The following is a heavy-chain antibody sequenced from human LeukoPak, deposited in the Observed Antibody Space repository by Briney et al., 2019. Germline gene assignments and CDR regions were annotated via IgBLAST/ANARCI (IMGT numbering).Heavy chain of an antibody. Sequence: GGSLRLSCAASGFTFSNYGMHWVRQAPGKGLEWVAFIRYDGSNTYYADSVKGRFTISRDNSKNTLYLQMNSLRAEDTAVYYCARDLLYSGYDPWGQGTLVTVSS. CDR3: ARDLLYSGYDP. J-gene: IGHJ5*02. CDR2: IRYDGSNT. CDR1: GFTFSNYG. D-gene: IGHD5-12*01. V-gene: IGHV3-30*02.